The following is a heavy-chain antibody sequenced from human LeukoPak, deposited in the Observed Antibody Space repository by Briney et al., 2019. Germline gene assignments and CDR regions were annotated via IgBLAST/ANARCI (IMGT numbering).Heavy chain of an antibody. J-gene: IGHJ3*02. V-gene: IGHV3-11*04. CDR2: ISSSGSTI. CDR3: ARDGSPYDAFDI. Sequence: GGSLRLSCAASGFTFSDYYISWIRKAQGQGQDRVSYISSSGSTIYYANSVKGRFTISTDNAKNSLYLQMNSLRAEDTAVYYCARDGSPYDAFDIWGQGTMVTVSS. CDR1: GFTFSDYY. D-gene: IGHD3-10*01.